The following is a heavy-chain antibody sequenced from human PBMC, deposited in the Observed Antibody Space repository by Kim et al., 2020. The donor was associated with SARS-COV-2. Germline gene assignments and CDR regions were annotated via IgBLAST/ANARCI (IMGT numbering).Heavy chain of an antibody. CDR3: ARTPIKQQLHNWFDP. D-gene: IGHD6-13*01. J-gene: IGHJ5*02. CDR1: GYTFTSYD. CDR2: MNPNSGNT. Sequence: ASVKVSCKASGYTFTSYDINWVRQATGQGLEWMGWMNPNSGNTGYAQKFQGRVTMTRNTSISTAYMELSSLRSEDTAVYYCARTPIKQQLHNWFDPWGQGTLVTVSS. V-gene: IGHV1-8*01.